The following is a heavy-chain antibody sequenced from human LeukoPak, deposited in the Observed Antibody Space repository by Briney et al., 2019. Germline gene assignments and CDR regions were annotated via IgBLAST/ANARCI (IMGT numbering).Heavy chain of an antibody. Sequence: SETLSLTCTVSGGSINSGDYYWSWIRQPPGKGLEWIGYIYYSGSTYYNPSLKSRITISVDTSKNQFSLKLSSMTATDTAVYYCARDRRYSGYLDYWGQGTLVTVSS. CDR3: ARDRRYSGYLDY. V-gene: IGHV4-30-4*01. CDR2: IYYSGST. D-gene: IGHD5-12*01. J-gene: IGHJ4*02. CDR1: GGSINSGDYY.